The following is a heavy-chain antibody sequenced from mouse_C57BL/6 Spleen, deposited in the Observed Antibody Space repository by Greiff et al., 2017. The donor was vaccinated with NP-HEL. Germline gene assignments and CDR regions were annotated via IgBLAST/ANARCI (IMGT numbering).Heavy chain of an antibody. Sequence: VQLPQSGAELAQPGASVKLSCKASGYTFTSYWLHWVQQRPGPGLEWIGYINPSSGYTKYNQKFKDKATLTADKSSSTAYMQLSSLTYEDSAVYYCARETAHFDYWGQGTTLTVSS. CDR3: ARETAHFDY. J-gene: IGHJ2*01. CDR2: INPSSGYT. D-gene: IGHD1-2*01. CDR1: GYTFTSYW. V-gene: IGHV1-7*01.